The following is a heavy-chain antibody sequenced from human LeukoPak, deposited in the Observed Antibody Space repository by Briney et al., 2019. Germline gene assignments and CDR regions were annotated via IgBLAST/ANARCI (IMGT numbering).Heavy chain of an antibody. D-gene: IGHD1-26*01. V-gene: IGHV3-7*04. CDR2: IKKDGSEK. J-gene: IGHJ3*02. CDR1: GFTFSTYW. Sequence: QPGGSLRLSCTASGFTFSTYWMSWVRQAPGKGLEWVANIKKDGSEKYYADSVKGRFTISRDNAKNSLYLQMNSLRAEDTAVYYCARGATPRGGALDAFDIWGQGTMVTVSS. CDR3: ARGATPRGGALDAFDI.